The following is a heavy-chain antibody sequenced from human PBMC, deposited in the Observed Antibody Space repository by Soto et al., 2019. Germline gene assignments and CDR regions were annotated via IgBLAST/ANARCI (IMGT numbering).Heavy chain of an antibody. CDR2: TSHDGVT. V-gene: IGHV4-59*12. J-gene: IGHJ5*01. CDR3: AINRDCAGPGCIVGWFDS. D-gene: IGHD2-21*01. Sequence: SQTLPLTWTVSGGSISSYYCSLIRQPPGKGLEWIGETSHDGVTNYNPSLEGRVTISIDKSKNQFYLDLNPVTAADTAMYYCAINRDCAGPGCIVGWFDSRRTGTLVTVAS. CDR1: GGSISSYY.